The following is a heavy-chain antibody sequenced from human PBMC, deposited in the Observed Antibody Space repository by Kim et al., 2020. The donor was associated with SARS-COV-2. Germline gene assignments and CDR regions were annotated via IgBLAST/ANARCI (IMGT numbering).Heavy chain of an antibody. Sequence: GGSLRLSCAASGFTFSSYDMHWVRQATGKGLEWVSAIGTAGGTYYPGSVKGRFTISRENAKNSLYLQMNSLRAGDTAVYYCAREDGRSGMDVWGQGTTVTVSS. V-gene: IGHV3-13*01. CDR2: IGTAGGT. J-gene: IGHJ6*02. CDR1: GFTFSSYD. CDR3: AREDGRSGMDV.